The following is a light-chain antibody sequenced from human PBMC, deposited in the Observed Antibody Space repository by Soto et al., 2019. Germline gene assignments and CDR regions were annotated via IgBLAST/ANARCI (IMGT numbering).Light chain of an antibody. CDR3: SSYTSSNTHV. Sequence: QSALTQPASVSASPGQSITISCTGTSSDVGGYNYVSWYQQHPGKAPKLMIYDVSNRPSGVSDRFSGSKSGNTASLTISGLQAEDDADYYCSSYTSSNTHVFGTGTKVTVL. J-gene: IGLJ1*01. CDR2: DVS. CDR1: SSDVGGYNY. V-gene: IGLV2-14*01.